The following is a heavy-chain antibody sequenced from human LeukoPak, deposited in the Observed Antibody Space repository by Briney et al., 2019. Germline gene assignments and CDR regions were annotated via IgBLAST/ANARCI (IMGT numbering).Heavy chain of an antibody. CDR1: GFTFSSYA. J-gene: IGHJ4*02. CDR3: ARDDPYSNSFDY. Sequence: GGSLRLSCAASGFTFSSYAMSWVRQAPGKGLEWVSAISGSGGSTYYADSVKGRFTISRDNAKNTLYLQMNSLRAEDTAVYYCARDDPYSNSFDYWGQGTLVTVSS. CDR2: ISGSGGST. D-gene: IGHD4-11*01. V-gene: IGHV3-23*01.